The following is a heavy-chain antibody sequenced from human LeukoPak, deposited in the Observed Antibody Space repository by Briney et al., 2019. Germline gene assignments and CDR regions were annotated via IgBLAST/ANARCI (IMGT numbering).Heavy chain of an antibody. CDR3: ARPRWPMVRGVTPGAFDI. CDR2: IYFSGST. Sequence: PSETLSLTCTVSGGSISRSHYYWDWIRQPPGKGLEWIGSIYFSGSTSYNPSLKSRVTISVDTSKNQFSLKLSSVTAADTAVYYCARPRWPMVRGVTPGAFDIWGQGTMVTVSS. CDR1: GGSISRSHYY. J-gene: IGHJ3*02. V-gene: IGHV4-39*01. D-gene: IGHD3-10*01.